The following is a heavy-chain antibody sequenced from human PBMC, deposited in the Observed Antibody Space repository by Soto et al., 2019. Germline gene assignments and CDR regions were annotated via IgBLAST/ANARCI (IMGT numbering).Heavy chain of an antibody. J-gene: IGHJ4*02. CDR3: ARHGRGVGARPLDY. D-gene: IGHD1-26*01. CDR2: IFSNDEK. V-gene: IGHV2-26*01. Sequence: QVTLKESGPVLVKPTETLTLTCTVSGFSLSNARMGVSWIRQPPGKALEWLAHIFSNDEKSYSTSLKSRLTISQDTSQSQVVPTMTNMDPVDTATYYCARHGRGVGARPLDYWGQGTLVTVSS. CDR1: GFSLSNARMG.